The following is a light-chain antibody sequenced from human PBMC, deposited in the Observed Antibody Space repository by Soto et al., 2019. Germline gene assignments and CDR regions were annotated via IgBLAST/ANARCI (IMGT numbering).Light chain of an antibody. CDR1: SSDVGGYNY. Sequence: QSVLTQPRSVSGSPGQLVTISCTGTSSDVGGYNYVSWYQQHPGKAPKLMIYYVSKRPSGVPDRFSGSKSGNTASLTISGLQAEDEADYYCSSYAGSYTWVFGGGTKVTVL. J-gene: IGLJ3*02. V-gene: IGLV2-11*01. CDR2: YVS. CDR3: SSYAGSYTWV.